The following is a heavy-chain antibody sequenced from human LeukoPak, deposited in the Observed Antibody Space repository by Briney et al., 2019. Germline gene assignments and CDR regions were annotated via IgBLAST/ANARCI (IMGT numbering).Heavy chain of an antibody. D-gene: IGHD6-13*01. CDR3: ARVIAAAGSYPFDY. CDR2: ISGSGGST. V-gene: IGHV3-23*01. J-gene: IGHJ4*02. Sequence: GGSLRLSCAASGFTFSSYAMSWVRQAPGKGLEWVSAISGSGGSTYYADSVKGRFTISRDNSKNTLYLQMNSLRAEDTAVYYCARVIAAAGSYPFDYWGQGTLVTVSS. CDR1: GFTFSSYA.